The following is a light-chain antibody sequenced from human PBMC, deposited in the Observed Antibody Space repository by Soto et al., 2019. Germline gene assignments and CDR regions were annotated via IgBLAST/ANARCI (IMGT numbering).Light chain of an antibody. V-gene: IGKV1D-13*01. J-gene: IGKJ2*01. CDR3: QQFNNYPS. CDR1: QGISSA. Sequence: AIQLTQSPSSLSVSVGDRVTITCRASQGISSALAWYQQKPGKAPKLLIYDASSLESGVPSRFSGSGSGTDFTLTISSLQPEDFATYYCQQFNNYPSFGQGTKLEIK. CDR2: DAS.